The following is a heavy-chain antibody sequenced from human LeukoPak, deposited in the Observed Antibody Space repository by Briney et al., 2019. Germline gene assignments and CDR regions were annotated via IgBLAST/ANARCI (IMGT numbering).Heavy chain of an antibody. J-gene: IGHJ3*02. Sequence: GGSLRLSCAASGFTFSSYAMSWVRQAPGKGLGWVSAISGSGGSTYYADSVKGRFTISRDNSKNTLYLQMNSLRAEDTAVYYCAKSVYLEQGREQAAFDIWGQGTMVTVSS. CDR2: ISGSGGST. CDR3: AKSVYLEQGREQAAFDI. D-gene: IGHD1/OR15-1a*01. CDR1: GFTFSSYA. V-gene: IGHV3-23*01.